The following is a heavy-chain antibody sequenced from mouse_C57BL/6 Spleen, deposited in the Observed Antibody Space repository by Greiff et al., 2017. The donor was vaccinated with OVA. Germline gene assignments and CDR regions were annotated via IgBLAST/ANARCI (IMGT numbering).Heavy chain of an antibody. CDR1: GFSLSTFGMG. Sequence: QVTLKVSGPGILQPSQSLSLTCSFSGFSLSTFGMGVGWLRQPSGMGLEWLVHIWWDDDKYYNPVLKSRITTSKDTSKNQAFLKIANVDTADTAANNCARHGSSGYAMDYWGQGTSVTVSS. J-gene: IGHJ4*01. D-gene: IGHD1-1*01. CDR3: ARHGSSGYAMDY. CDR2: IWWDDDK. V-gene: IGHV8-8*01.